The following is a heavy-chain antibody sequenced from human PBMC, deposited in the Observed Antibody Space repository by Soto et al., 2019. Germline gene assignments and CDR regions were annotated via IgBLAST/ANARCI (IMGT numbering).Heavy chain of an antibody. CDR1: GQYIKSNFW. D-gene: IGHD3-10*01. CDR3: ARLDYYLMSGCPLSYIHF. J-gene: IGHJ4*02. Sequence: SETLSLPCLVSGQYIKSNFWWAWVRQSQGKDLGWIGEIYHSGSAIYTPSLKSRVTISVDTSKNQFSLKLSSVTAADTAVYYCARLDYYLMSGCPLSYIHFWCQGILGTV. V-gene: IGHV4-4*02. CDR2: IYHSGSA.